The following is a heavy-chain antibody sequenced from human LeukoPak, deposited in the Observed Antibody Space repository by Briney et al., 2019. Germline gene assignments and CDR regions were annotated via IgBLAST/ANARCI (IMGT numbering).Heavy chain of an antibody. V-gene: IGHV1-8*03. CDR2: MNPNSGNT. Sequence: ASVKVSCKASGYTFTSYDINWVRQATGQGLEWMGWMNPNSGNTGYAQKFQGRVTITRNTSISTAYMELSSLRSEDTAVYYCARSGELPRYHCYYMDVWGKGTTVTVSS. CDR3: ARSGELPRYHCYYMDV. D-gene: IGHD1-7*01. CDR1: GYTFTSYD. J-gene: IGHJ6*03.